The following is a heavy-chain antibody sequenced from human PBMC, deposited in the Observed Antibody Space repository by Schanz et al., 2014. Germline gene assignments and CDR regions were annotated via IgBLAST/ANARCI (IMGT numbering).Heavy chain of an antibody. Sequence: EVQLVESGGGLVQPGGSLRLSCAASGFTFSSYWMHWVRQVPGKGLVWVSRIKSDGSSTSYADSVKGRFTISRDNAKNTLFLQMSSLRAEDSAGDNCPRPALWIGDNCFDPWGQGTLVTVSS. D-gene: IGHD3-10*01. CDR2: IKSDGSST. CDR3: PRPALWIGDNCFDP. V-gene: IGHV3-74*01. J-gene: IGHJ5*02. CDR1: GFTFSSYW.